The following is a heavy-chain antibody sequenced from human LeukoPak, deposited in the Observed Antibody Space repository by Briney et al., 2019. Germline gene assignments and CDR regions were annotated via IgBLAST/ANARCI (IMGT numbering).Heavy chain of an antibody. D-gene: IGHD1-26*01. Sequence: RGSLRLSCAASGFTFSSYDMHWVRQAPGKGLEWVTVISYDGSNKYYGDSVKGRFTISRDNSKNTLYLKMNSLRAEDTAVYYCAKEGSNGDFDYWGQGTLVTVYS. V-gene: IGHV3-30*18. CDR3: AKEGSNGDFDY. CDR2: ISYDGSNK. J-gene: IGHJ4*02. CDR1: GFTFSSYD.